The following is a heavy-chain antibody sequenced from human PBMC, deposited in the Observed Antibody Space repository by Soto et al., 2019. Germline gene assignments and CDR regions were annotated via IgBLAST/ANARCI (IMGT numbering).Heavy chain of an antibody. J-gene: IGHJ4*02. V-gene: IGHV1-46*01. D-gene: IGHD3-10*01. CDR2: LSTSSGTT. CDR1: GYSFTTFY. Sequence: ASVKVSCKASGYSFTTFYVHWVRQAPGQGPEWMGVLSTSSGTTSFAPQFQARVTMTRDTSTSTVYMDLSSLRSEDTAVYYCATSISLIRRVVTWPVDFWGQGTLVTVSS. CDR3: ATSISLIRRVVTWPVDF.